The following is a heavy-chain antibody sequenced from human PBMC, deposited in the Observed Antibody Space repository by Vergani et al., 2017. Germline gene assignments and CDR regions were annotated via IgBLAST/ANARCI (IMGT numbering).Heavy chain of an antibody. CDR3: ARDLESGSYFSYYYYGMDV. CDR2: IYHSGST. CDR1: GGSISSGGYS. Sequence: QLQLQESGSGLVKPSQTLSLTCAVSGGSISSGGYSWSWIRQPPGKGLEWIGYIYHSGSTYYNPSLKSRVTISVDRSKNQFSLKLSSVTAADTAVYYCARDLESGSYFSYYYYGMDVWGQGTTVTVSS. V-gene: IGHV4-30-2*01. D-gene: IGHD1-26*01. J-gene: IGHJ6*02.